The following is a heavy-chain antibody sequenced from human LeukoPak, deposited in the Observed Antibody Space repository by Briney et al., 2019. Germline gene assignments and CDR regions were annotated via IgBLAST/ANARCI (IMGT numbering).Heavy chain of an antibody. CDR1: GFTFSNAW. CDR3: TTNDAFDI. J-gene: IGHJ3*02. CDR2: IKRSGGTT. Sequence: GWSLRLSCAASGFTFSNAWMSWVRQAPGKGLEWVGRIKRSGGTTELAAPVKGRFTISRDDSKKTLYLQMSSLKTEDTAVYYCTTNDAFDIWGQGTMVTVSS. V-gene: IGHV3-15*01.